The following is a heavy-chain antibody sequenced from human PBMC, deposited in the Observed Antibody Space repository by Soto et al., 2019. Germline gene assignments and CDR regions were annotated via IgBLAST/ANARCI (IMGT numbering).Heavy chain of an antibody. J-gene: IGHJ6*03. CDR2: MNPNSGNT. Sequence: GASVKVSCKASGYTFTSYDINWVRQATGQGLEWMGWMNPNSGNTGYAQKFQGRVTMTRNTSISTAYMELSSLRSEDTAVYYCARVGVVPAAIRYYYYYYMDVWGKGTTVTVSS. CDR1: GYTFTSYD. CDR3: ARVGVVPAAIRYYYYYYMDV. V-gene: IGHV1-8*01. D-gene: IGHD2-2*01.